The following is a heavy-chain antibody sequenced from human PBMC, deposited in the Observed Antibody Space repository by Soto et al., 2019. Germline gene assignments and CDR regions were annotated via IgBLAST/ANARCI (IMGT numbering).Heavy chain of an antibody. CDR3: ARGDGYIYGNTFDS. CDR2: ISYDGSSK. V-gene: IGHV3-30-3*01. Sequence: QVQLVESGGGVVQPGRALRLSCAASGFTFNNYAMHWVRQAPGTGLEWVAFISYDGSSKYYADSVTGRFTISRDNSRNTLYLQMNSLRAEDTAVYYCARGDGYIYGNTFDSWGQGTLVTDSS. CDR1: GFTFNNYA. D-gene: IGHD5-18*01. J-gene: IGHJ4*02.